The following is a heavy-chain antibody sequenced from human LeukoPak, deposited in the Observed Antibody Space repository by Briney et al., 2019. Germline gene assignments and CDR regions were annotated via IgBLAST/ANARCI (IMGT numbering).Heavy chain of an antibody. J-gene: IGHJ4*02. D-gene: IGHD6-19*01. CDR3: ARGSSGWFDY. CDR2: INPNSGGT. CDR1: GYTFTGYF. V-gene: IGHV1-2*02. Sequence: ASVKVSCKASGYTFTGYFMHRVRQAPGQGLEWMGWINPNSGGTNYAQKFQGRVTITRDTSISTAYMELSRLRSDDTAVYYCARGSSGWFDYWGQGTLVTVSS.